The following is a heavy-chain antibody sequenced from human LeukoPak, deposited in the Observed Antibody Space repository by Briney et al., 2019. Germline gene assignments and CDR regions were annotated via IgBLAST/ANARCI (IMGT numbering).Heavy chain of an antibody. Sequence: AGGSLRLSCAASGFTFSSYGVHWVRQAPGKGLEWVAVIWYDGSNKYYADSVKGRFTISRGNSKNTLYLQMNSLRAEDTAVYYCAREEAKYYYDSSGYYYYYYGMDVWGQGTTVTVSS. D-gene: IGHD3-22*01. V-gene: IGHV3-33*01. CDR2: IWYDGSNK. J-gene: IGHJ6*02. CDR3: AREEAKYYYDSSGYYYYYYGMDV. CDR1: GFTFSSYG.